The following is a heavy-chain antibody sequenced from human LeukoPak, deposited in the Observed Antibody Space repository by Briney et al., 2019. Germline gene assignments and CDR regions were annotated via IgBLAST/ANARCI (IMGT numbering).Heavy chain of an antibody. CDR2: IYWDDDK. CDR1: GFSRSTSGVG. V-gene: IGHV2-5*02. CDR3: AHGTLDVVTGYYFDY. J-gene: IGHJ4*02. Sequence: SGPTLVNPTQTPTLTCTFSGFSRSTSGVGVGWIRQPPGKALEWLALIYWDDDKRYSPSLKSRLTITKDTSKNQVVLTMTNMDPVDTATYYCAHGTLDVVTGYYFDYWGQGTLVTVSS. D-gene: IGHD3-9*01.